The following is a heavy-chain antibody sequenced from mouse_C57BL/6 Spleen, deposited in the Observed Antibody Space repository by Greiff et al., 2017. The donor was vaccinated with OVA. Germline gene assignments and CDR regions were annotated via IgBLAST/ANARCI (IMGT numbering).Heavy chain of an antibody. J-gene: IGHJ4*01. Sequence: VQLQQSGPELVKPGASVKISCKASGYAFSSSWMNWVKQRPGKGLEWIGRIYPGDGGTNYNGKFKGKATLTADKSSSTAYMQLRSLTSDDSAVYFCARRDDGYYDAMDYWGQGTSVTVSS. D-gene: IGHD2-3*01. CDR3: ARRDDGYYDAMDY. V-gene: IGHV1-82*01. CDR1: GYAFSSSW. CDR2: IYPGDGGT.